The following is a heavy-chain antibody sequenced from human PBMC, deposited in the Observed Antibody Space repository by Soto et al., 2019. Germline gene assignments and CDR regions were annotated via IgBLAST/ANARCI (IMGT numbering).Heavy chain of an antibody. Sequence: GGSLRLSCAASGFTFSNAWMNWVRQAPGKGLEWVGRIKSKTDGGTTDYAAPVKGRFTISRDDSKNTLYLQMNSLKTEDTAVYYCTTRYYYGSGSFFNWDNYYHYLLAVCGQGSSVPGSS. D-gene: IGHD3-10*01. CDR3: TTRYYYGSGSFFNWDNYYHYLLAV. CDR2: IKSKTDGGTT. CDR1: GFTFSNAW. J-gene: IGHJ6*02. V-gene: IGHV3-15*07.